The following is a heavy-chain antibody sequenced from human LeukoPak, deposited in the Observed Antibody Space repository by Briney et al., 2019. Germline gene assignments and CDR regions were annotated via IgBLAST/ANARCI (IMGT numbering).Heavy chain of an antibody. J-gene: IGHJ4*02. CDR2: ISYDGSNK. V-gene: IGHV3-30*04. D-gene: IGHD5-18*01. Sequence: PGRSLRLSCAASGFTFSSYATHGVPDAPGKGRERGAVISYDGSNKYYADSVKGRFTISRDNSKNTLYLQMNSLRAEDTAVYYCAREDGVQLWLPDYWGQGTLVTVSS. CDR3: AREDGVQLWLPDY. CDR1: GFTFSSYA.